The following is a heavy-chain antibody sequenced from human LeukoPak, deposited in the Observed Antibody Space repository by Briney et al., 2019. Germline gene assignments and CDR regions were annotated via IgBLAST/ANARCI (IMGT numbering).Heavy chain of an antibody. J-gene: IGHJ3*02. CDR1: GYTFTSYD. Sequence: ASVKVSCKASGYTFTSYDISWVRQAPGQGLEWMGWISAYNGNTNYAQKLQGRVTMTTDTSTSTAYMELRSLRSDDTAVYYCARPITFGGAPDAFDIWGQGTMVTVSS. V-gene: IGHV1-18*01. D-gene: IGHD3-16*01. CDR3: ARPITFGGAPDAFDI. CDR2: ISAYNGNT.